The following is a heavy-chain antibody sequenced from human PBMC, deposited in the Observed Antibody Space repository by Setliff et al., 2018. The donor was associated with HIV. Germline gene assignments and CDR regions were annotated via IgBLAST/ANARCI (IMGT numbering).Heavy chain of an antibody. D-gene: IGHD2-21*01. Sequence: TLSLTCPVSGDSISSGGYYWSWIRQHPGKGLEWIGYIYYSGRTYYNPSLKSRVTISVDTSEIQFSLKLSSVTAADTAVYYCARYCGGDCYPSAYYMDVWGKGTTVTVSS. J-gene: IGHJ6*03. CDR3: ARYCGGDCYPSAYYMDV. V-gene: IGHV4-31*03. CDR1: GDSISSGGYY. CDR2: IYYSGRT.